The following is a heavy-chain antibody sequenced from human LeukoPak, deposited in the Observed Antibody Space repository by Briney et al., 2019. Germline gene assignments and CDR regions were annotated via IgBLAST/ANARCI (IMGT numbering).Heavy chain of an antibody. Sequence: GGSLRLSCAASGFTFSNAWMNWVRQAPGKGLEWVGRIKSKTDGGTTDYAAPVKGRFTISRDDSKNTLYLQMDSLKTEDTAVYYCTTAYGDFSNHYYYGMDVWGQGATVTVSS. J-gene: IGHJ6*02. CDR1: GFTFSNAW. D-gene: IGHD4-17*01. CDR3: TTAYGDFSNHYYYGMDV. V-gene: IGHV3-15*01. CDR2: IKSKTDGGTT.